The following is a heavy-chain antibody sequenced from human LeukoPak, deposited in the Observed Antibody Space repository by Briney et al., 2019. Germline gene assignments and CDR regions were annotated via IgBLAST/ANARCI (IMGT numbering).Heavy chain of an antibody. CDR1: GGSISSYY. CDR2: IYYSGST. J-gene: IGHJ6*02. V-gene: IGHV4-59*01. Sequence: SETLSLTCTVSGGSISSYYWSWIRQPPGKGLEWIGYIYYSGSTNYNPSLKSRVTISVDTSKNQFSLKLSSVTAADTAVYYCARGKYSSGWYPNYYYGMDVWGQGTTVTVSS. CDR3: ARGKYSSGWYPNYYYGMDV. D-gene: IGHD6-19*01.